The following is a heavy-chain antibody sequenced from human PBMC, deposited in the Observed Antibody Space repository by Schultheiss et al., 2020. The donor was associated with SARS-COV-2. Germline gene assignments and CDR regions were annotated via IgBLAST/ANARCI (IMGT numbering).Heavy chain of an antibody. J-gene: IGHJ4*02. CDR3: ARVQWPPYFDY. Sequence: GESLKISCSASGFTFSSYAMHWVRQAPGKGLEYVSAISSNGGSTYYADSVKGRFTISRDNSKNTLYLQMSSLRAEDTAVYYCARVQWPPYFDYWGQGTLVTVSS. CDR1: GFTFSSYA. CDR2: ISSNGGST. V-gene: IGHV3-64*04. D-gene: IGHD6-19*01.